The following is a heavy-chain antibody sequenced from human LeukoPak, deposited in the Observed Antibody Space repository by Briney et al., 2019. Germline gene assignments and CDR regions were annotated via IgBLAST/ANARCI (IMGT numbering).Heavy chain of an antibody. Sequence: GNTNYNPSLKSRDTISVDTSKNQFSLKLNSVTAADTAVYYCTRVASGWSLYYFDYWGQGALVTVSS. CDR3: TRVASGWSLYYFDY. D-gene: IGHD6-19*01. CDR2: GNT. J-gene: IGHJ4*02. V-gene: IGHV4-59*01.